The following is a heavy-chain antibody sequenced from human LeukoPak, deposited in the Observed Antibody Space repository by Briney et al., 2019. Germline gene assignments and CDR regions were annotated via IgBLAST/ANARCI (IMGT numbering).Heavy chain of an antibody. V-gene: IGHV3-7*04. CDR1: GFTFSTYW. CDR2: IKQDGSEK. Sequence: GGSLRLSCAASGFTFSTYWMSWVRQAPGKALEWVANIKQDGSEKYYMDSVKGRLTISRDNAKNSLYLQMNSLRAEDTAMYYCARDAYFALWGRGTLVTVSS. CDR3: ARDAYFAL. J-gene: IGHJ2*01.